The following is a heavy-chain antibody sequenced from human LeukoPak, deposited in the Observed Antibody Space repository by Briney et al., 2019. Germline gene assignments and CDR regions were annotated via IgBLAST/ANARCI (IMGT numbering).Heavy chain of an antibody. V-gene: IGHV3-7*01. J-gene: IGHJ4*02. D-gene: IGHD6-19*01. CDR2: IRRDGGVK. Sequence: PGGSLRLSCAASGFDFSFYWMTWVRQAPGKGLEWVANIRRDGGVKNYMDSVKGRFTISRDNARNSLYLQMNSLRAEDTALYYCARDQGVAGYVIGSWGQGILVTVSS. CDR1: GFDFSFYW. CDR3: ARDQGVAGYVIGS.